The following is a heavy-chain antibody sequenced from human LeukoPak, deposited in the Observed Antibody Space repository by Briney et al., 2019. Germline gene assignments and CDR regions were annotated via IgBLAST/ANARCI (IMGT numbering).Heavy chain of an antibody. Sequence: PGRSLRLSCAASGFTFDDYAMHWVRQAPGKGLEWVSGISWNSGSIGYADSVKGRFTISRDNAKNSLYLQMNSLRAEDTAVYYCARDLQWLVPGFDYWGQGTLVTVSS. CDR1: GFTFDDYA. CDR2: ISWNSGSI. CDR3: ARDLQWLVPGFDY. D-gene: IGHD6-19*01. V-gene: IGHV3-9*01. J-gene: IGHJ4*02.